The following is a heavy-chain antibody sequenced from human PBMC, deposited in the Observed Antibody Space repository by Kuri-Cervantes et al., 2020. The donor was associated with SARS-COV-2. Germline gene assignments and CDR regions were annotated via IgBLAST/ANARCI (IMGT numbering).Heavy chain of an antibody. CDR1: GFTFSSYW. V-gene: IGHV3-7*05. CDR2: IKQDGSEK. Sequence: GESLKISCAASGFTFSSYWMSWVRQAPGKGLEWVANIKQDGSEKYYVDSVKGRFTISRDNAKSSLYLQMNSLRAEDTAVYYCARDYYDSSGYSSFDYWGQGTLVTVSS. J-gene: IGHJ4*02. CDR3: ARDYYDSSGYSSFDY. D-gene: IGHD3-22*01.